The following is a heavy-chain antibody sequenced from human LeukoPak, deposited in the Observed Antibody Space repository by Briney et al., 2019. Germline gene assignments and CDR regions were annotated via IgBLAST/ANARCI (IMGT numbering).Heavy chain of an antibody. CDR2: INPSGGST. V-gene: IGHV1-46*01. CDR3: ARDGSCSGGSCAMDGWFDP. Sequence: ASVKVSCKASGYTFTSYYMHWVRQAPGQGLEWMGIINPSGGSTSYAQKFQGRVTMTRDTSTSTVYMELSSLRSEDTAVYYCARDGSCSGGSCAMDGWFDPWGQGTLVTVSS. D-gene: IGHD2-15*01. CDR1: GYTFTSYY. J-gene: IGHJ5*02.